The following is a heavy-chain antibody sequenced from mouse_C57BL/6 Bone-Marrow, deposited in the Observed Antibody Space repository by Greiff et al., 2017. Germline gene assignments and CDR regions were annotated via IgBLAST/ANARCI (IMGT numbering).Heavy chain of an antibody. CDR2: IWTGGGT. V-gene: IGHV2-9-1*01. Sequence: QVQLKESGPGLVAPSQCLSITCTVSGFSLTSYAISWVRQPPGKGLEWLGVIWTGGGTTYNSALKSSLSISKDNSKSQVFLKMNSLQTDDTARYYCARDGGWPPYWYFDVWGTGTTVTVSS. D-gene: IGHD2-3*01. CDR3: ARDGGWPPYWYFDV. CDR1: GFSLTSYA. J-gene: IGHJ1*03.